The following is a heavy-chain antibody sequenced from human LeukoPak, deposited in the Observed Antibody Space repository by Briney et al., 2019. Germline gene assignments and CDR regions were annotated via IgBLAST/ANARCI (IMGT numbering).Heavy chain of an antibody. CDR3: ARDPGPNYYYYYMDV. CDR2: SRSSSSYI. V-gene: IGHV3-21*01. Sequence: NPGRSLRLSCAASGFTFSSYSMNWVRQAPGKGLEWVSSSRSSSSYIYNADSGKGGFTISRDNAKNSLYLQMNSVRAEDTAVYYCARDPGPNYYYYYMDVWGKGTTVTVSS. J-gene: IGHJ6*03. CDR1: GFTFSSYS.